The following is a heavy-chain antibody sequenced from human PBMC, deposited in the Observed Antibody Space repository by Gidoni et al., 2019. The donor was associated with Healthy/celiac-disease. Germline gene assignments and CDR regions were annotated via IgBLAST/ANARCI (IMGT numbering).Heavy chain of an antibody. CDR2: IWYDGSNK. CDR3: AREGYSSGGYYFDY. J-gene: IGHJ4*02. Sequence: QVQLVESGGGVVQPGRSLRLSCAASGFTFSSYGMHWVRQAPCKGLEWVAVIWYDGSNKYYADSVKGLFTISRDNSKNTLYLQMNSRRAEDTAVYYCAREGYSSGGYYFDYWGQGTLVTVSS. CDR1: GFTFSSYG. D-gene: IGHD6-19*01. V-gene: IGHV3-33*01.